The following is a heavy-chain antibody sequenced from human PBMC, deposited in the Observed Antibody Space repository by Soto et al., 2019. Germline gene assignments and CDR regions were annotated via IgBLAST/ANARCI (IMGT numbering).Heavy chain of an antibody. CDR1: GFTFSSYS. V-gene: IGHV3-21*01. CDR2: ISSSSRHI. Sequence: LRLSCAASGFTFSSYSMNWVRQAPGKGLEWVSSISSSSRHIYYADSVKGRFTISRDNAKNSLYLQMNSLRAEDTAMYFCARDPSDLWEPDQYFPHWGQGTLVTVSS. D-gene: IGHD1-26*01. CDR3: ARDPSDLWEPDQYFPH. J-gene: IGHJ1*01.